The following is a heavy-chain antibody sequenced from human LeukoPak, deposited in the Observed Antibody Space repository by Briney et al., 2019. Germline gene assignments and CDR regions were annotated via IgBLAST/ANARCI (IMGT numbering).Heavy chain of an antibody. J-gene: IGHJ6*02. Sequence: GRSLRLSCAASGFTFSSYGMHWVRQAPGKGLEWVAVISYDGSNKYYADSVKGRFTISRDNSKNTLYLQMNSLRAEDTAVYYCAKSALIAAAGTSGSHGMDVWGQGTTVTVSS. CDR2: ISYDGSNK. V-gene: IGHV3-30*18. CDR3: AKSALIAAAGTSGSHGMDV. D-gene: IGHD6-13*01. CDR1: GFTFSSYG.